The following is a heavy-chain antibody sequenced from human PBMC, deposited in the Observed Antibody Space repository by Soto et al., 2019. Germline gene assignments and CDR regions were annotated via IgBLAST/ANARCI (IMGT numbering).Heavy chain of an antibody. D-gene: IGHD2-8*01. J-gene: IGHJ4*02. CDR2: ISRSSTYT. CDR3: ARVRYCTTDTCPPYYFDY. CDR1: GFTFSDYY. V-gene: IGHV3-11*06. Sequence: PGGSLRLSCAASGFTFSDYYMSWIRQAPGKGLEWVSCISRSSTYTNYADSVKGRFTISRDHAKNSLYLQMNSLRAEDTAVYYCARVRYCTTDTCPPYYFDYWGQGTLVTVPS.